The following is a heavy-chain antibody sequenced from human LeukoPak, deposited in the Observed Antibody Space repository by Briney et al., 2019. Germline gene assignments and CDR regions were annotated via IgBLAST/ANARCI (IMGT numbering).Heavy chain of an antibody. CDR1: GGSISSYY. CDR3: AIGVHRHSSSWYSAFFDY. Sequence: PSETLSLTCTVSGGSISSYYWSWIRQPPGKGLEWIGYIYYSGSTNYNPSLKSRVTISVDTSKNQFSLKLSSVTAADTAVYYCAIGVHRHSSSWYSAFFDYWGQGTLVTVSS. J-gene: IGHJ4*02. D-gene: IGHD6-13*01. V-gene: IGHV4-59*01. CDR2: IYYSGST.